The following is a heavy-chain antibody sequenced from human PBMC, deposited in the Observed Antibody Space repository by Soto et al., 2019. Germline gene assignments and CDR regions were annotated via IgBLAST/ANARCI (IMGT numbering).Heavy chain of an antibody. CDR2: ISYDGSNQ. CDR1: GFTFSTFA. J-gene: IGHJ4*02. V-gene: IGHV3-30*18. D-gene: IGHD6-25*01. CDR3: AKDNAGYSSGSSFFDY. Sequence: PGGSLRLSCAASGFTFSTFAMHWVRQAPGKGLEWVAVISYDGSNQYYAVSLKGRFTIARDNSKNTLSLQMSSLRAEDTAVYYCAKDNAGYSSGSSFFDYWGQGTLVTVSS.